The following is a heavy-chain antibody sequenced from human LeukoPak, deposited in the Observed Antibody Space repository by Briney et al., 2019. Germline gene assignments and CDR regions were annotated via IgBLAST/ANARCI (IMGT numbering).Heavy chain of an antibody. CDR3: ARGESTVTTYTANFGY. CDR2: INPISGDT. J-gene: IGHJ4*02. CDR1: GYTFIGYY. V-gene: IGHV1-2*02. D-gene: IGHD4-17*01. Sequence: GASVNVACKASGYTFIGYYMHWERQADGRGLECMGWINPISGDTNYAQEFQGRATMTRDTPVSTAYMELSRLRSDDTAIYYGARGESTVTTYTANFGYWGQGTVVTVSS.